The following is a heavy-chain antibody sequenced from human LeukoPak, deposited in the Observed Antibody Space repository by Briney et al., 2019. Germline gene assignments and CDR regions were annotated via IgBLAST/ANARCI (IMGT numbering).Heavy chain of an antibody. CDR1: GGSISSSSYY. Sequence: SETLSLTCTVSGGSISSSSYYWGWIRQPPGKGLEWIGSIYYSGSTCYNPSLKSRVTISVDTSKNQFSLKLSSVTAADTAVYYCARQQSPASPLTTVTTLSWFDPWGQGTLVTVSS. CDR3: ARQQSPASPLTTVTTLSWFDP. J-gene: IGHJ5*02. D-gene: IGHD4-17*01. CDR2: IYYSGST. V-gene: IGHV4-39*01.